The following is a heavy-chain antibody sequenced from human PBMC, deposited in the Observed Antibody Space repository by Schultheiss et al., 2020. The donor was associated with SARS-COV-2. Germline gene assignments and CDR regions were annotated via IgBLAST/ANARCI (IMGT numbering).Heavy chain of an antibody. CDR2: INHSGST. J-gene: IGHJ4*02. CDR3: ARGPSGD. V-gene: IGHV4-34*01. Sequence: SQTLSLTCAVYGGSFSGYYWSWIRQPPGKGLEWIGEINHSGSTYYTPSLKSRVTISVDTSKNQFSLKLSSVTAADTAVYYCARGPSGDWGQGTLVTVSS. D-gene: IGHD3-10*01. CDR1: GGSFSGYY.